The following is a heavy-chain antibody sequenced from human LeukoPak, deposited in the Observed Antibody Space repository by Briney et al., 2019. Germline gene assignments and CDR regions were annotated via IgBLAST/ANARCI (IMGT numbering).Heavy chain of an antibody. CDR1: GFTFSSYG. CDR2: IRYDGSNK. CDR3: AKDQYYYGSGSDY. Sequence: GGSLRLSCAASGFTFSSYGMHWVRQAPGKGLEWVAFIRYDGSNKYYADSVKGRFTISRDNSKNTLYLQMNSLRAEGTAVYYCAKDQYYYGSGSDYWGQGTLVTVSS. D-gene: IGHD3-10*01. J-gene: IGHJ4*02. V-gene: IGHV3-30*02.